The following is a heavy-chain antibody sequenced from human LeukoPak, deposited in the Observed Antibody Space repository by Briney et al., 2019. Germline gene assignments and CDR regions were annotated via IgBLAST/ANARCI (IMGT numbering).Heavy chain of an antibody. CDR2: ISAYNGNT. Sequence: ASVKVSCKASGYTFTSYGISWVRQAPGQGPECMGWISAYNGNTNSAQKLQGRVTMTTDTSTRTAYMELRSLRSDDTAVYYCARRRSLYYMDVWGKGTTVTVSS. V-gene: IGHV1-18*01. J-gene: IGHJ6*03. CDR3: ARRRSLYYMDV. CDR1: GYTFTSYG.